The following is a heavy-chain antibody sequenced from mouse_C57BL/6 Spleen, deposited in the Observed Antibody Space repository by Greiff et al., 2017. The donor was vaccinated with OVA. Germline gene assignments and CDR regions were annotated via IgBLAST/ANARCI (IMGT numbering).Heavy chain of an antibody. J-gene: IGHJ1*03. CDR3: ERTTTVVDWDIDV. D-gene: IGHD1-1*01. Sequence: VQLQQSGPELVKPGASVKISCKASGYAFSSSWMNWVKQRPGKGLEWIGRIYPGDGDTNYNGKFKGKATLTADKSSSTAYMQLSRLTSEDSAVYVGERTTTVVDWDIDVWGTGTSVTVSS. CDR1: GYAFSSSW. V-gene: IGHV1-82*01. CDR2: IYPGDGDT.